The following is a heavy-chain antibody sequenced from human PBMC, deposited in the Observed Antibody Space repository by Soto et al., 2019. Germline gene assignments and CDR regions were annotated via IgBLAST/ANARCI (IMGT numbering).Heavy chain of an antibody. CDR2: ISAYNGKT. V-gene: IGHV1-18*01. J-gene: IGHJ6*02. CDR1: GYTFTSYG. Sequence: ASVKVSCKASGYTFTSYGISWVRQAPGQGLEWMGWISAYNGKTNYAQKIQGRVTMTTDTSTSTAYMELRSLRSDDTAVYYCARQKYQLLYGDYYYYGMDVWGQGTTVTVSS. CDR3: ARQKYQLLYGDYYYYGMDV. D-gene: IGHD2-2*02.